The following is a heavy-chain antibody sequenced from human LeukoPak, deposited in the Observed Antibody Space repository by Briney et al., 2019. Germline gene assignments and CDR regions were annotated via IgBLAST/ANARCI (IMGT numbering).Heavy chain of an antibody. Sequence: PGGSLRLSCAASGFTVSSNYMSWVRQAPGKGLEWVSVIYGGGSTYYADSVKGRFTISRHNSKNTLYLQMNSLRAEDTAVYYCARKIYDSSGYYLGYWGQGTLVTVSS. V-gene: IGHV3-53*04. CDR1: GFTVSSNY. J-gene: IGHJ4*02. D-gene: IGHD3-22*01. CDR3: ARKIYDSSGYYLGY. CDR2: IYGGGST.